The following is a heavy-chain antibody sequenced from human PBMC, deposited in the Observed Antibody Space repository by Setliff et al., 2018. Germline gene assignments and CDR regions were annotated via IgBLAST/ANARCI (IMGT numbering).Heavy chain of an antibody. Sequence: SETLSLTCATYGGTFSDYHWTWIRQSPEKGLEWIGEINHRGGTNYNPSLKSRVTISIDTSKDQFSLKLISMTAADTAVYYCARGRNIAARLLDSWGQGTLVTVSS. V-gene: IGHV4-34*01. CDR1: GGTFSDYH. D-gene: IGHD6-6*01. J-gene: IGHJ4*02. CDR2: INHRGGT. CDR3: ARGRNIAARLLDS.